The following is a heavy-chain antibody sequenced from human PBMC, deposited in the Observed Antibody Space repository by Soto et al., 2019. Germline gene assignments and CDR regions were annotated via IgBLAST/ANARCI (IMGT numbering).Heavy chain of an antibody. Sequence: SETLSLTCAVSGGSISSSNWWSWVRQPPGKGLEWIGEIYHSGSTNYNPSLKSRVTISVDKSKNQFSLKLSSVTAADTAVYYCARVFGSSYYGSGSHPFRYYYYGMDVWGQGTTVTVSS. CDR2: IYHSGST. CDR3: ARVFGSSYYGSGSHPFRYYYYGMDV. J-gene: IGHJ6*02. CDR1: GGSISSSNW. V-gene: IGHV4-4*02. D-gene: IGHD3-10*01.